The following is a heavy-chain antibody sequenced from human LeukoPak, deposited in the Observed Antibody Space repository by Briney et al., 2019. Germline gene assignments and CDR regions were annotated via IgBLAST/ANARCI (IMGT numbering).Heavy chain of an antibody. V-gene: IGHV3-23*01. CDR1: GFTVSSNY. D-gene: IGHD2-15*01. Sequence: GGSLRLSCAASGFTVSSNYMSWVRQAPGKGLEWVSVISGSGGSTYYADSVKGRFTISRDNSKNTLYLQMNSLRAEDTAVYYCAKDVLLVTPEYFQHWGQGTLVTVSS. CDR2: ISGSGGST. CDR3: AKDVLLVTPEYFQH. J-gene: IGHJ1*01.